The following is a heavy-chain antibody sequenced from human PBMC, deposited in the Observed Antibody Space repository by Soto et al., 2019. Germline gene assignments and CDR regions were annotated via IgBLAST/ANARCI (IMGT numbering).Heavy chain of an antibody. D-gene: IGHD3-3*01. CDR3: ARERRYYDFWSGISKGMDV. CDR2: ISSYNAKT. V-gene: IGHV1-18*01. CDR1: GGTFSSYA. J-gene: IGHJ6*02. Sequence: ASVKVSCKASGGTFSSYAISWVRQAPGQGLEWMGWISSYNAKTNIAQRFQGRLSMTTDTSTTTVYMELRSLRSDDTAVYYCARERRYYDFWSGISKGMDVWGQGTTVTVFS.